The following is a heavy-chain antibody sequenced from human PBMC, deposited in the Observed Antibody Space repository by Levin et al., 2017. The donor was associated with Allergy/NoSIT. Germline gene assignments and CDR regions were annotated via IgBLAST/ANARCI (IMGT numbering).Heavy chain of an antibody. Sequence: PGESLKISCKASGYTFTGYYMHWVRQAPGQGLEWMGWINPNSGGTNYAQKFQGWVTMTRDTSISTAYMELSRLRSDDTAVYYCARGRLREGIDYWGQGTLVTVSS. J-gene: IGHJ4*02. CDR1: GYTFTGYY. D-gene: IGHD6-25*01. V-gene: IGHV1-2*04. CDR3: ARGRLREGIDY. CDR2: INPNSGGT.